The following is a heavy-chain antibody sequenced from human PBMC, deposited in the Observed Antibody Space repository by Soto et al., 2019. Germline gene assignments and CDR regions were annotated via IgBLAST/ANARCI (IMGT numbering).Heavy chain of an antibody. CDR2: IYPGDSDT. D-gene: IGHD1-1*01. CDR3: ARTLLETATTRDAFDI. V-gene: IGHV5-51*01. Sequence: PGESLKISCKASGYSFTTYYWIGWVRQMPGKGLEWMGIIYPGDSDTRYSPSFQGQVTISADKSITTAYLQWSSLKASDTAMYYCARTLLETATTRDAFDIWGQGTMVTVSS. J-gene: IGHJ3*02. CDR1: GYSFTTYYW.